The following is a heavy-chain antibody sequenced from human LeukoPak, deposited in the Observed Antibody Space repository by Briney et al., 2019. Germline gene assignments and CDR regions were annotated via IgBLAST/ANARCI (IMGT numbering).Heavy chain of an antibody. CDR2: INHSGST. CDR1: GGSFSGYY. J-gene: IGHJ4*02. Sequence: ASETLSLTCAVYGGSFSGYYWSWIRQPPGKGLEWIGEINHSGSTNYNPSLKSRVTISVDTSKNQFSLKLSSVTAADTAVYYCARVDGDLIFDYWGQGTLVTVSS. CDR3: ARVDGDLIFDY. V-gene: IGHV4-34*01. D-gene: IGHD4-17*01.